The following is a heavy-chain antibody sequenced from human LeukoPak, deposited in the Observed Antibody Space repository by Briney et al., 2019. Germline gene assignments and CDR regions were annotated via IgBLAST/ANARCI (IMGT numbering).Heavy chain of an antibody. CDR2: ISYDGSNK. Sequence: GGSLRLSCAASGFTFSSYAMHWVRQAPGKGLEWVAVISYDGSNKYYADSVKGRFTISRDNSKNTLYLQMNSLRVEDTAVYYCARDSEATYCGGDCYSGTKSPFDYWGQGTLVTVSS. CDR3: ARDSEATYCGGDCYSGTKSPFDY. D-gene: IGHD2-21*02. V-gene: IGHV3-30*04. CDR1: GFTFSSYA. J-gene: IGHJ4*02.